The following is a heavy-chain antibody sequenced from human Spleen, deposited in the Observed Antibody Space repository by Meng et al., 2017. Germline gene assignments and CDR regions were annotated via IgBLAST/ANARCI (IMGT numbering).Heavy chain of an antibody. CDR3: VRARDGGGWFGY. J-gene: IGHJ4*02. CDR1: VTSICSGGYF. D-gene: IGHD5-24*01. CDR2: IYYGGSN. Sequence: PVQWPVQRLQKLSQPLPLSWIVSVTSICSGGYFWGLVRQHARKGLEWTGYIYYGGSNYYNTSHKSLLTIQVATSKNKFSMKLSPVTAADTAVYSCVRARDGGGWFGYWGQGTLVTVSS. V-gene: IGHV4-31*01.